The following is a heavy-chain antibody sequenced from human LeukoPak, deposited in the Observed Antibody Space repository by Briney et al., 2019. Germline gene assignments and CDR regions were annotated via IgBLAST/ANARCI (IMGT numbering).Heavy chain of an antibody. CDR3: ARLRAYHDFWSGYTNSYFYMDV. V-gene: IGHV4-59*08. Sequence: SETLSLTCTVSGDSISNYYWSWIRQPPGKGLEWIGYISYTGSTHYNPSLQSRITILVDTSKNQFSLKLNSVTAADTAVYYCARLRAYHDFWSGYTNSYFYMDVWGKGTTVTVSS. CDR1: GDSISNYY. D-gene: IGHD3-3*01. J-gene: IGHJ6*03. CDR2: ISYTGST.